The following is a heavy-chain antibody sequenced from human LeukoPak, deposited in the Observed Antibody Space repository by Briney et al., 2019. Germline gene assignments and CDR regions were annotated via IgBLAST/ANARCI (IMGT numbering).Heavy chain of an antibody. D-gene: IGHD2-2*01. CDR1: GGSISSYY. Sequence: PSETLSLTCTVSGGSISSYYWSWIRQPAGKGLEWIGRIYTSGSTNYNPSLKSRVTISVDTSKNQFSLKLSSVTAADTAVYYCARVGVPAARRVYYFDYWGQGTLVTVSS. CDR2: IYTSGST. CDR3: ARVGVPAARRVYYFDY. V-gene: IGHV4-4*07. J-gene: IGHJ4*02.